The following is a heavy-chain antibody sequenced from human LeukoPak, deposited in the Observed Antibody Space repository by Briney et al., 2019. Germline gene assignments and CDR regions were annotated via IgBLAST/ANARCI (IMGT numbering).Heavy chain of an antibody. V-gene: IGHV3-30*04. CDR2: ISYDGSNK. J-gene: IGHJ4*02. CDR3: ASRCSTSCYGSFDY. D-gene: IGHD2-2*01. CDR1: GFTFSSYA. Sequence: GGSLRLSCAASGFTFSSYAMRWVRQAPGKGLEWVAVISYDGSNKYYADSVKGRFPISRDNSKNTLYLQMNSLRAEDTAVYYCASRCSTSCYGSFDYWGQGTLVTVSS.